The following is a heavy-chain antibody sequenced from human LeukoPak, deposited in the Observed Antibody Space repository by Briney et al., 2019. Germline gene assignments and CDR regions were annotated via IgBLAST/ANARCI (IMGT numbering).Heavy chain of an antibody. J-gene: IGHJ4*02. CDR3: VRHCYASGSDPLCYLDY. CDR2: IYHRGST. Sequence: SETLSLTCTVSDGSISPYYWNWIRQPPGKGLEWIGYIYHRGSTNYNPSLKSRVTISIDTSKNQFSLKVSSVTAADTAVYYCVRHCYASGSDPLCYLDYWGQGTLVTVSS. V-gene: IGHV4-59*08. CDR1: DGSISPYY. D-gene: IGHD3-10*01.